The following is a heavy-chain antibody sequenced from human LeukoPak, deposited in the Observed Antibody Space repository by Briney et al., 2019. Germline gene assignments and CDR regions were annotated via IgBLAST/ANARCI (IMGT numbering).Heavy chain of an antibody. D-gene: IGHD1-26*01. Sequence: PGGSLRLSCAASGFTFSSYWMSWVRQAPGKGLEWVANIKQDGSEKYYVDSVKGRFTISGDNAKNSLYLQMNSLRAEDTAVYYCARERSGSSYYFDYWGQGTLVTVSS. CDR2: IKQDGSEK. V-gene: IGHV3-7*01. J-gene: IGHJ4*02. CDR3: ARERSGSSYYFDY. CDR1: GFTFSSYW.